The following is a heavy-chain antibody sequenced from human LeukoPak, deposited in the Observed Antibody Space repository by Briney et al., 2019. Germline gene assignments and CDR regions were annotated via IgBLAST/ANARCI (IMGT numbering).Heavy chain of an antibody. Sequence: GGSLRLSCAASGFTFSSYGMSWVRQAPGKGLEWVSAISGSGGSTYYADSVKGRFTISRDNSKNTLYLQMNSLRAEDTAVYYCAMLRMATVESYYFDYWGQGTLVTVSS. CDR2: ISGSGGST. V-gene: IGHV3-23*01. J-gene: IGHJ4*02. D-gene: IGHD5-24*01. CDR1: GFTFSSYG. CDR3: AMLRMATVESYYFDY.